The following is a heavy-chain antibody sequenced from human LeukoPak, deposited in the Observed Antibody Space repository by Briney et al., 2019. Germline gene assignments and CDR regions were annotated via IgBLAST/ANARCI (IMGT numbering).Heavy chain of an antibody. CDR2: ISYDGSNK. Sequence: WVRQPPGKGLEWVAVISYDGSNKYYADSVKGRFTISRDNSKNTLYLQMNSLRAEDTAVYYCAKVPSYQLRDYYYGMDVWGQGTTVTVSS. CDR3: AKVPSYQLRDYYYGMDV. V-gene: IGHV3-30*18. J-gene: IGHJ6*02. D-gene: IGHD2-2*01.